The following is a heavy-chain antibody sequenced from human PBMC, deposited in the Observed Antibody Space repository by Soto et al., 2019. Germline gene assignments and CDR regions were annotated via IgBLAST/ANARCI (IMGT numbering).Heavy chain of an antibody. Sequence: EVQLVESGGGLVQSGGSLRLSCAASGFTFSSYWMHWVRQAPGKGLVWVSRIKGDGISTNYADSVKGRFTTSRDNAKDTVFLQMNGLSADDTAVYYCARGAMGNYYNDYWGQGTLVTVSS. J-gene: IGHJ4*02. V-gene: IGHV3-74*01. D-gene: IGHD3-10*01. CDR3: ARGAMGNYYNDY. CDR2: IKGDGIST. CDR1: GFTFSSYW.